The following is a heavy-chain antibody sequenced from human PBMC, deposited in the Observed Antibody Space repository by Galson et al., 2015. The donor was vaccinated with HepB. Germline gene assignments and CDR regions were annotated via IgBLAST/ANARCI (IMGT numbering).Heavy chain of an antibody. D-gene: IGHD3-10*01. Sequence: SVKVSCKASGFTFTSSAMQWVRQARGQRLEWIGWIVVGSGNTNYAQKFQERVTITRDMSTSTAYMELSSLRSEDTAVYYCAADRVRGWLAGDDAFDIWGQGTMVTVSS. V-gene: IGHV1-58*02. CDR2: IVVGSGNT. CDR1: GFTFTSSA. J-gene: IGHJ3*02. CDR3: AADRVRGWLAGDDAFDI.